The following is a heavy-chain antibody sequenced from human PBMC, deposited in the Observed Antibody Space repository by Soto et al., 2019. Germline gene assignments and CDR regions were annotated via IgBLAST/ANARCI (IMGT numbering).Heavy chain of an antibody. CDR2: ISYHGSNK. Sequence: ESGGGVVQPGRSLRLSCAASGFTFSSYGMHWFRQAPGKGLEWVAVISYHGSNKDYADSVKGRFTISRDNSKNTLYLQMNSLRGEDTAVYYCAKDRQLGSSLYYFDYWGQGTLVTVSS. CDR3: AKDRQLGSSLYYFDY. J-gene: IGHJ4*02. V-gene: IGHV3-30*18. D-gene: IGHD5-18*01. CDR1: GFTFSSYG.